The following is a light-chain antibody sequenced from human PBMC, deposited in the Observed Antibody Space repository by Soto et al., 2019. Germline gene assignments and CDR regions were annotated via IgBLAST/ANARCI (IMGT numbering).Light chain of an antibody. CDR2: DVS. V-gene: IGLV2-14*03. Sequence: QSVLAQPASVSGSPGQSITISCTGTSSDVGGYNYVSWYQHHPGKAPKLLIYDVSNRPSGVSNRFSGSKSDNTASLTISGLQPEDEADYYCSSYKTSNNRQIVFGTGTKVTV. CDR1: SSDVGGYNY. CDR3: SSYKTSNNRQIV. J-gene: IGLJ1*01.